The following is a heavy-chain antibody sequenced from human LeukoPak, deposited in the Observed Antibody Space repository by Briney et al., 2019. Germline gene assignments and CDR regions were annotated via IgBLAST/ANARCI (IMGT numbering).Heavy chain of an antibody. CDR3: AKDRYSSSRNYYGMDV. D-gene: IGHD6-6*01. CDR1: GFTFSSYA. Sequence: GGSLRLSCAASGFTFSSYAMSWVRQAPGKALEWVSAISGSGGSTYYADSVKGRFTISRDNSKNTLYLQMNSLRAEDTAVYYCAKDRYSSSRNYYGMDVWGQGTTVTVSS. CDR2: ISGSGGST. J-gene: IGHJ6*02. V-gene: IGHV3-23*01.